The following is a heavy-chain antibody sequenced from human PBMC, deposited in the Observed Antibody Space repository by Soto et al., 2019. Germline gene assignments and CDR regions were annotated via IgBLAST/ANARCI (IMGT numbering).Heavy chain of an antibody. CDR3: AIGHWLGK. J-gene: IGHJ4*02. D-gene: IGHD6-19*01. Sequence: EVQLVDSGGALVQPGESLRLSCAASGFTFSDYLMTWVRQAPGKGLEWVATIKQDGNEKYYVDSVKGRFTISRDNAKNSLYLQLTALRAVDTAAYYCAIGHWLGKWGQGTLVTVSS. CDR2: IKQDGNEK. CDR1: GFTFSDYL. V-gene: IGHV3-7*01.